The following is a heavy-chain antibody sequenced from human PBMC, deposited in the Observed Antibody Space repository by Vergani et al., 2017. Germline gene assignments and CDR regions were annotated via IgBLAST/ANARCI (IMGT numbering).Heavy chain of an antibody. D-gene: IGHD3-22*01. J-gene: IGHJ3*02. CDR2: IIPIFGTT. CDR3: ARDSSQYYYDPSKAFDI. V-gene: IGHV1-69*13. CDR1: GGTFSSNS. Sequence: QGQLAQSGAEVKKPGSSVKVSCKASGGTFSSNSISWVRQAPGQGLEWMGRIIPIFGTTSYAQKFQGRVTILADESTSTAYMELSSLRSEDTAVYYCARDSSQYYYDPSKAFDIWGQGTMVTVSS.